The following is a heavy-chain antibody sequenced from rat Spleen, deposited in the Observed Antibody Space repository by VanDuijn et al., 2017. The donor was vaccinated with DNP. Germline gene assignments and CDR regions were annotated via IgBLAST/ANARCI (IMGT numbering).Heavy chain of an antibody. J-gene: IGHJ1*01. CDR1: GYTFTSYY. V-gene: IGHV1-43*01. Sequence: QVQLQQSGAELAKPGSSVKISCKASGYTFTSYYIGWIKQTTGQGLEYIGYINTGSGATNYNEKVKGKATLTADKSSSTAFMHPSSLTPYDSAVYYWARRRLTYWYFDFWGPGTMVTVSS. D-gene: IGHD1-7*01. CDR3: ARRRLTYWYFDF. CDR2: INTGSGAT.